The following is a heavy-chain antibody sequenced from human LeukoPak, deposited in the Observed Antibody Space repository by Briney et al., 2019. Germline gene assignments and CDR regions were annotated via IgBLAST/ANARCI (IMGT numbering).Heavy chain of an antibody. CDR1: GFTFSGSA. CDR3: TRQYYYDSSGYTRPPGY. Sequence: PGGSLKLSCAASGFTFSGSAMHWVRQASGKGLEWVGRIRSKVNSYATAYAASVKGRFTISRDDSKNTAYLQMNSLKTEDTAVYYCTRQYYYDSSGYTRPPGYWGQGTLVTVSS. J-gene: IGHJ4*02. D-gene: IGHD3-22*01. CDR2: IRSKVNSYAT. V-gene: IGHV3-73*01.